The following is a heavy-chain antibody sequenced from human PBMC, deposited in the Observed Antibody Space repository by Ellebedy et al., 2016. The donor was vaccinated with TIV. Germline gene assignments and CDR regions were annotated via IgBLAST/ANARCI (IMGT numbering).Heavy chain of an antibody. CDR1: GFTFNSYW. CDR3: ARDKLSGSYSGSLFDP. V-gene: IGHV3-7*04. D-gene: IGHD3-10*01. J-gene: IGHJ5*02. Sequence: GESLKISCAASGFTFNSYWMTWVRQTPGKGLEWVANIKQDGSEKYYVDSVRGRFTISRDNAKNSLYLQMNSLRAEDTALYYCARDKLSGSYSGSLFDPWGQGTLVTVSS. CDR2: IKQDGSEK.